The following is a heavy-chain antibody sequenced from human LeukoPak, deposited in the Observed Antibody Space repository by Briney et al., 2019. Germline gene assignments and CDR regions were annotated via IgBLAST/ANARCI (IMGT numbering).Heavy chain of an antibody. Sequence: GGSLRLSCAASGFIFRNYAIHWVRQAPGKGLEWVSVIYSGGSTYYADSVKGRFTISRDNSKNTLYLQMNSLRAEDTAVYYCARDGLAAATLHWCFDLWGRGTLVTVSS. CDR1: GFIFRNYA. J-gene: IGHJ2*01. V-gene: IGHV3-66*01. CDR3: ARDGLAAATLHWCFDL. D-gene: IGHD2-15*01. CDR2: IYSGGST.